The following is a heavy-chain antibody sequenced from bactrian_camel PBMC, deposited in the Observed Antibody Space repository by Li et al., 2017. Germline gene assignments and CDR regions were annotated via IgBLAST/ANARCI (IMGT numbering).Heavy chain of an antibody. V-gene: IGHV3S31*01. CDR2: IKSDGSKT. J-gene: IGHJ4*01. D-gene: IGHD8*01. CDR3: ISRFLPSNNWYEY. Sequence: VQLVESGGGLVQPGGSLVLSCAASGFTFSTYTMTWVRQSPGKGLEWVSAIKSDGSKTYYADSIKGRFTISRDNAKNTLYLQLNSLTTADTALYYCISRFLPSNNWYEYWGQGTQVTVS. CDR1: GFTFSTYT.